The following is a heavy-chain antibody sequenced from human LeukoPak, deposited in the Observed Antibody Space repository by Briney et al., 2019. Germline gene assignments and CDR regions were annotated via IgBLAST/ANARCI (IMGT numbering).Heavy chain of an antibody. CDR3: ARDFYYDSSGYSEYFQH. CDR2: INPSGGST. V-gene: IGHV1-46*01. CDR1: GYTFTSYY. J-gene: IGHJ1*01. Sequence: ASVKVSCKASGYTFTSYYMHWVRQAPGQGLEWMGLINPSGGSTSYAQKFQGRVTMTRDTSTSTVYMELSSLRSEDTAVYYCARDFYYDSSGYSEYFQHWGQGTLVTVSS. D-gene: IGHD3-22*01.